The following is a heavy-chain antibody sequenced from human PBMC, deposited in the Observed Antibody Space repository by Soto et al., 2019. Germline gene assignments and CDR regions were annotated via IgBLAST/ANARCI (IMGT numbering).Heavy chain of an antibody. J-gene: IGHJ4*02. Sequence: GGSLRLSCAASGFTFSSYWMSWDRQAPGKGLEWVANIKQDGSEKYYVDSVKGRFTISRDNAKNSLYLQMNSLRAEDTAVYYCAREHDSSGPPPDYWGQGTLVTVSS. CDR3: AREHDSSGPPPDY. V-gene: IGHV3-7*01. D-gene: IGHD3-22*01. CDR1: GFTFSSYW. CDR2: IKQDGSEK.